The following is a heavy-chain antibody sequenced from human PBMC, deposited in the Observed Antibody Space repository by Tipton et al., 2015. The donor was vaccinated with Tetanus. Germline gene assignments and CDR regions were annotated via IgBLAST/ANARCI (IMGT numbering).Heavy chain of an antibody. D-gene: IGHD3-10*01. CDR2: IYYSGST. CDR3: ARDNRVPLRFGELLEFYYYYGMDV. Sequence: LRLSCTVSGGSVSSGSYYWSWIRQPPGKGLEWIGYIYYSGSTNYNPSLKSRVTISVDTSKNQSSLKLSSVTAADTAVYYCARDNRVPLRFGELLEFYYYYGMDVWGQGTTVTVSS. J-gene: IGHJ6*02. CDR1: GGSVSSGSYY. V-gene: IGHV4-61*01.